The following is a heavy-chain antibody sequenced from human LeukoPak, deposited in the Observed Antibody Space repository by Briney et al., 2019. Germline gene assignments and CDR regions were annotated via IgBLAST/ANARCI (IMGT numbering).Heavy chain of an antibody. CDR3: AKVRMITMIAYDAFDI. CDR2: ISGSAVST. V-gene: IGHV3-23*01. Sequence: GGSLRLSCRASGFTFGDYAMSWFRQAPGKGLEWVSAISGSAVSTSYADSVKGRFTISRNNSKNTLYLQMNSLRAEDTALYYCAKVRMITMIAYDAFDIWGQGTMVTVSS. CDR1: GFTFGDYA. J-gene: IGHJ3*02. D-gene: IGHD3-22*01.